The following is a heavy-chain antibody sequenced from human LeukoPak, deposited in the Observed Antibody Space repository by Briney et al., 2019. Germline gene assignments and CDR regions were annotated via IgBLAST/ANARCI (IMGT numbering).Heavy chain of an antibody. J-gene: IGHJ4*02. CDR1: GFTFSSYS. D-gene: IGHD4-17*01. CDR2: ISSSSSTI. V-gene: IGHV3-48*04. CDR3: AKSDPYGDSLIEI. Sequence: GGSLRLSCAASGFTFSSYSMNWVRQAPGKGLEWVSYISSSSSTIYYADSVKGRFTISRDNAKNSLYLQMNSLRAEDTAVYYCAKSDPYGDSLIEIWGQGALVTVSS.